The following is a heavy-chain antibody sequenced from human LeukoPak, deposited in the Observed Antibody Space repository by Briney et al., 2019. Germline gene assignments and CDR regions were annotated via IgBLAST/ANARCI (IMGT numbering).Heavy chain of an antibody. CDR2: IIPIFGTA. CDR1: GGTFSSYA. V-gene: IGHV1-69*13. D-gene: IGHD1-26*01. CDR3: ARDGVVGAVSLYMDV. J-gene: IGHJ6*03. Sequence: SVKVSCKASGGTFSSYAISWVRQAPGRGLEWMGGIIPIFGTANYAQKFQGRVTITADESTSTAYMELSSLRSEDTAVYYCARDGVVGAVSLYMDVWGKGTTVTVSS.